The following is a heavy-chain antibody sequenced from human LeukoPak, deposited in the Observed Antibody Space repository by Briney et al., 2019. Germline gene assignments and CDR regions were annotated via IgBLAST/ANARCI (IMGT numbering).Heavy chain of an antibody. D-gene: IGHD6-13*01. CDR3: AKAHSSSFSGIDY. CDR2: ISGSGSGGTT. CDR1: GFTFSAYA. Sequence: PGGSLRLSCEASGFTFSAYAMTWVRQAPGKGLEWVSAISGSGSGGTTYYAGSVKGRFTISRDNSKNTLYLQMNSLRAEDTAIYYCAKAHSSSFSGIDYWGQGTLVTVSS. J-gene: IGHJ4*02. V-gene: IGHV3-23*01.